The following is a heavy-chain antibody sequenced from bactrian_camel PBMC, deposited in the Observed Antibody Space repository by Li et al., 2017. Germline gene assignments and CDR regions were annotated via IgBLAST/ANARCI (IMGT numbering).Heavy chain of an antibody. D-gene: IGHD1*01. CDR3: TKDRVYAARRLGYEYHY. J-gene: IGHJ4*01. CDR2: IESGPGRT. Sequence: HVQLVESGGGLVQPGGSLRLSCAASGFIFSSFYMSWVRQAPGKGFEWVSGIESGPGRTYYADSVKGRFTISRDNAKNTLYLQVNSLKTEDTAMYYCTKDRVYAARRLGYEYHYWGQGTQVTVS. V-gene: IGHV3S1*01. CDR1: GFIFSSFY.